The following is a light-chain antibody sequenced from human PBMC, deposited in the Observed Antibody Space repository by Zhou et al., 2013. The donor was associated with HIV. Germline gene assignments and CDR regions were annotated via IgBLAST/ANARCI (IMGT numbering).Light chain of an antibody. J-gene: IGKJ2*01. CDR3: QQSYSSPPYT. Sequence: IQLTQSPSSLSASVGDRVTITCRASQGISSYLAWYQQKPGKAPKLLIHAASGLQSGVPSRFSGTGSGTDFTLTISNLQPEDFATYYCQQSYSSPPYTFGQGTKLEIK. V-gene: IGKV1-39*01. CDR1: QGISSY. CDR2: AAS.